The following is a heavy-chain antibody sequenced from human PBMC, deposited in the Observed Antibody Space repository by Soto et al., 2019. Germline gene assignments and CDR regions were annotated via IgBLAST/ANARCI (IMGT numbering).Heavy chain of an antibody. Sequence: ASVKVSCKASGYSFTSYGISWVRQAPGQGLEWMGWISAYNGNTNYEQKFQGRVAMTTDTSTNTAYLELRTLRSDDAAVYCCARDTNINGRLPGTPLMAVWGQGTTVTVSS. CDR1: GYSFTSYG. CDR3: ARDTNINGRLPGTPLMAV. D-gene: IGHD1-20*01. CDR2: ISAYNGNT. V-gene: IGHV1-18*04. J-gene: IGHJ6*02.